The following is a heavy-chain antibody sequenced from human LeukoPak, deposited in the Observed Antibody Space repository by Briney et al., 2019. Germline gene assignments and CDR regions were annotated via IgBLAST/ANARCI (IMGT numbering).Heavy chain of an antibody. V-gene: IGHV3-21*01. D-gene: IGHD1-26*01. CDR1: GFTFSTYT. J-gene: IGHJ3*02. CDR2: INGRGNYI. Sequence: GGSLRLSCAASGFTFSTYTMNWVRQAPGKGLEWVSSINGRGNYIYYADSVKGRFTISRDNAQTSLFLQMNSLRAEDTAVYYCAREDGRVGATSAFDIWGQGTMVTVSS. CDR3: AREDGRVGATSAFDI.